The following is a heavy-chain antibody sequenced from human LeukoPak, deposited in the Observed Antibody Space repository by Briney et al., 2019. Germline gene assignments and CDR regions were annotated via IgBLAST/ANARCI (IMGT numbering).Heavy chain of an antibody. J-gene: IGHJ4*02. V-gene: IGHV1-69*13. CDR2: IIPIFGTA. D-gene: IGHD6-6*01. CDR1: GGTFSSYA. CDR3: ARDGSSIAARRPFDY. Sequence: SVKVPCKASGGTFSSYAISWVRQAPGQGLEWMGGIIPIFGTANYAQKFQGRVTITADESTSTAYMELSSLRSEDTAVYYCARDGSSIAARRPFDYWGQGTLVTVSS.